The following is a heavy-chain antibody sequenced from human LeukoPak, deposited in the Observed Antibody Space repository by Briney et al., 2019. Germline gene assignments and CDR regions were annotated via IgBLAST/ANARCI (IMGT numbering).Heavy chain of an antibody. J-gene: IGHJ4*02. D-gene: IGHD6-13*01. Sequence: GDSLKISCKGSGYRFISYWIAWVRQLPGKGLKWMGIIYPGDSDTRYNPSFQGQVTISADKSNSTAYLQWSSLKASDTAIYYCARQDSSSWYNAYWGQGTLVTVSS. CDR3: ARQDSSSWYNAY. CDR1: GYRFISYW. CDR2: IYPGDSDT. V-gene: IGHV5-51*01.